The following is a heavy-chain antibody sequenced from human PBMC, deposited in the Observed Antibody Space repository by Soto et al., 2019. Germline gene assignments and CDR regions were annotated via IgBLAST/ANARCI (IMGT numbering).Heavy chain of an antibody. J-gene: IGHJ6*02. D-gene: IGHD3-3*01. CDR3: ARGSNYGFWSGYGMDV. Sequence: QVQLVQSGAEVKKPGSSVKVSCKASGGTFSSYAISWVRQAPGQGLEWMGGIIPIFGTANYAQKFHGGVTITADDSTSTAYMELRSLRSEDTAVYYCARGSNYGFWSGYGMDVWGQGTTVTVSS. CDR1: GGTFSSYA. V-gene: IGHV1-69*01. CDR2: IIPIFGTA.